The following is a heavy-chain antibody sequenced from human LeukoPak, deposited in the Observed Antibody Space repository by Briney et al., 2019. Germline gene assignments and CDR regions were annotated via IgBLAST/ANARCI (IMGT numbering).Heavy chain of an antibody. V-gene: IGHV3-21*01. Sequence: GGSLRLSCVASGFTFSAYTMNWVRQAPGKGLEWVSFISSTSTYIYYADSLKGRFTISRDNAKNSLYLQMNSLRAEDTAVYYCARQVDFRVAYYFDYWGQGTLVTVSS. CDR2: ISSTSTYI. CDR3: ARQVDFRVAYYFDY. J-gene: IGHJ4*02. D-gene: IGHD3-3*01. CDR1: GFTFSAYT.